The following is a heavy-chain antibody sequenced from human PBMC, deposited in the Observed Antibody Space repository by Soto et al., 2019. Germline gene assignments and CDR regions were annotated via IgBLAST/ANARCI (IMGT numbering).Heavy chain of an antibody. CDR1: GFSLSNARMG. J-gene: IGHJ4*02. CDR2: IFSNDEK. Sequence: QVTLKESGPVLVKPTETLTLTCTVSGFSLSNARMGVTWIRQPPGKALEWLAHIFSNDEKSYSTSLKSRLTISKDTSKRQVVLTMTNMDPLDTATYYCARHGRGVGARPLDYWGQGALVTVSS. V-gene: IGHV2-26*01. CDR3: ARHGRGVGARPLDY. D-gene: IGHD1-26*01.